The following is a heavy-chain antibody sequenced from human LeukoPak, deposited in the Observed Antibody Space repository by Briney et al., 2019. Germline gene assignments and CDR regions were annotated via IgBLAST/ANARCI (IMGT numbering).Heavy chain of an antibody. CDR3: ARDFMAGYSSGWSDY. CDR1: GGSISSYY. CDR2: IYTSGST. J-gene: IGHJ4*02. V-gene: IGHV4-4*07. D-gene: IGHD6-19*01. Sequence: PSETLSLTCTVSGGSISSYYWSWIRQPAGKGLEWIGRIYTSGSTNYNPSLKSRVTMSVDTSKNQFSLKLSSVTAADTAVYYCARDFMAGYSSGWSDYWAREPWSPSPQ.